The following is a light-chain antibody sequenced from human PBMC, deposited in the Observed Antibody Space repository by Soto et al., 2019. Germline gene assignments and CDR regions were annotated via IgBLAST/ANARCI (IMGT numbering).Light chain of an antibody. J-gene: IGKJ4*01. Sequence: DIQMTQSPSSLSASVGDRVTITCRASQSISAYLNWFQHKPGRAPKLLIYGATSLQSGVPSRFSGSGSATDFTLTISSQQPEDFAAYYCQQTYSTPLTFGGGTKLEIK. V-gene: IGKV1-39*01. CDR3: QQTYSTPLT. CDR2: GAT. CDR1: QSISAY.